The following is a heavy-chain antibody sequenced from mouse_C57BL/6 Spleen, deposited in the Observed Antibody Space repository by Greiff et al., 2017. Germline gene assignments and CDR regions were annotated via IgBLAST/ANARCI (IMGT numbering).Heavy chain of an antibody. D-gene: IGHD4-1*01. Sequence: EVNVVESGGGLVKPGGSLKLSCAASGFTFSDYGMHWVRQAPEKGLEWVAYISSGSSTIYYADTVKGRFTISRDNAKNTLFLQMTSLRSEDTAMYYCARANWDSYYAMDYWGQGTSVTVSS. V-gene: IGHV5-17*01. J-gene: IGHJ4*01. CDR2: ISSGSSTI. CDR1: GFTFSDYG. CDR3: ARANWDSYYAMDY.